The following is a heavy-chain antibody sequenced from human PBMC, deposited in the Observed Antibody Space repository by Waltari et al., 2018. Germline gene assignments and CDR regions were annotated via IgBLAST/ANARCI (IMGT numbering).Heavy chain of an antibody. D-gene: IGHD3-16*01. CDR1: GYTFTGYY. CDR2: INPNSGGT. Sequence: QVQLVQSGAEVKKPGASVKVSCKASGYTFTGYYMHWVRQAPGQGLEGMGWINPNSGGTNYAKKFQGRVTMTRDTSISTAYMELSRLRSDDTAVYYCARGRAGGAFDIWGQGTMVTVSS. V-gene: IGHV1-2*02. CDR3: ARGRAGGAFDI. J-gene: IGHJ3*02.